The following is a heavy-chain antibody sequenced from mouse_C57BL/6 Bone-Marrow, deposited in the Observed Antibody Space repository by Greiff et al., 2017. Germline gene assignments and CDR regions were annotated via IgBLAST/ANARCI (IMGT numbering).Heavy chain of an antibody. CDR1: GFSFNTYA. CDR2: IRSKSNNYAT. CDR3: VRECPQLGPFDY. D-gene: IGHD4-1*02. Sequence: EVKVVESGGGLVQPKGSLKLSCAASGFSFNTYAMNWVRQAPGKGLEWVARIRSKSNNYATYYADSVKDRFTISRDDSESMLYLQMNNLKTEDTAMYYCVRECPQLGPFDYWGQGTTLTVSS. J-gene: IGHJ2*01. V-gene: IGHV10-1*01.